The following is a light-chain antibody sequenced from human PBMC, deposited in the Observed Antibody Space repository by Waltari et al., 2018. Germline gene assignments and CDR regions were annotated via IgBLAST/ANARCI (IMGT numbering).Light chain of an antibody. CDR3: SSYAGSNNLV. CDR2: EVS. V-gene: IGLV2-8*01. CDR1: CSDVCGYHY. J-gene: IGLJ2*01. Sequence: QSALTQPPSASGSPGQSVPISCTGTCSDVCGYHYVSWYQQHPGKAPKLMISEVSKRPSGVPDRFSGSKSGNTASLTVSGLQAEDEADYYCSSYAGSNNLVFGGGTKLTVL.